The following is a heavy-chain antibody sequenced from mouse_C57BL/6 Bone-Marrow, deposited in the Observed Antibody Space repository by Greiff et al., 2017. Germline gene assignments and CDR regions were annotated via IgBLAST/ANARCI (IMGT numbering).Heavy chain of an antibody. Sequence: VQLQQPGAELVKPGASVKLSCKASGYTFTSYWMQWVKQRPGQGLEWIGEIDPSDSDTNYNQKFKGKATLTVDTSSSTAYMQLSSLTSEDSAVYYCARGCYYYFDYWGQGTTLTVS. CDR3: ARGCYYYFDY. CDR2: IDPSDSDT. CDR1: GYTFTSYW. V-gene: IGHV1-50*01. J-gene: IGHJ2*01. D-gene: IGHD2-12*01.